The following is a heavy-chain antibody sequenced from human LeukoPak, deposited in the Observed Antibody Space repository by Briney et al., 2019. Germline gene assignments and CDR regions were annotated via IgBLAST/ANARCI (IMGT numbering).Heavy chain of an antibody. Sequence: NPSETLSLTCAVYNGSDSYYFMLVRQSPGKGLEWIGEITYKGTANYNPSLKSRVTITINAPQRQFSLTLTSVTAADTATYYCAVYGGDWQFDSWGQGTPVTVSS. CDR3: AVYGGDWQFDS. D-gene: IGHD2-21*02. J-gene: IGHJ4*02. CDR1: NGSDSYY. V-gene: IGHV4-34*01. CDR2: ITYKGTA.